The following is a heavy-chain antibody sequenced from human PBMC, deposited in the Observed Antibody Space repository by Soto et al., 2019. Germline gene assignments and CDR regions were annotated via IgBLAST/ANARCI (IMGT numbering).Heavy chain of an antibody. CDR3: ARGIEGWYQGRYYYGMDV. V-gene: IGHV4-61*01. Sequence: QVQLQESGPGLVKPSETLSLTCTVSGGSVSSGSYYWSWIRQPPGKGLEWIGYIYYSGSTNYNPSLKSRVTISVDTSKNQSPLKLSSVTAADTAVYYCARGIEGWYQGRYYYGMDVWGQGTTVTVSS. J-gene: IGHJ6*02. D-gene: IGHD6-19*01. CDR1: GGSVSSGSYY. CDR2: IYYSGST.